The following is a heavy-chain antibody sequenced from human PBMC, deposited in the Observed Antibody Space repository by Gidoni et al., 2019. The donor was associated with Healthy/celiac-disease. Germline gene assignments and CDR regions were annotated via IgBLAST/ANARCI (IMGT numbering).Heavy chain of an antibody. V-gene: IGHV3-30*18. J-gene: IGHJ4*02. CDR1: GFTFSSYG. CDR3: AKSDRYNWNYFDY. Sequence: QVQLVESGGGVVQPGRSLRLSCAASGFTFSSYGMHWVRQAPGKGLEWVAVISYDGSNKYYADSVKGRFTISRDNSKNTLYLQMNSLRAEDTAVYYCAKSDRYNWNYFDYWGQGTLVTVSS. D-gene: IGHD1-20*01. CDR2: ISYDGSNK.